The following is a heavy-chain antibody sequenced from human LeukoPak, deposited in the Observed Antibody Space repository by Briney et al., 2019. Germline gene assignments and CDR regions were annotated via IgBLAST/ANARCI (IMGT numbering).Heavy chain of an antibody. CDR2: IGTSSTTI. J-gene: IGHJ4*02. D-gene: IGHD4-23*01. CDR1: GFTFSSYT. Sequence: AGGSLRLSCAASGFTFSSYTMNWVRQPPGKGLEWVSNIGTSSTTIYYADSVKGRFTISRDNAKNTLYLQMNSLRAEDTAVYYCARAVVTPAAVDYWGQGTLVTVSS. CDR3: ARAVVTPAAVDY. V-gene: IGHV3-48*01.